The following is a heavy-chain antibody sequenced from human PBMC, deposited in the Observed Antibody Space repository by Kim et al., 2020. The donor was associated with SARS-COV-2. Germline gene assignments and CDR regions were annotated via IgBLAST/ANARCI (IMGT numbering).Heavy chain of an antibody. CDR1: EFSLSTNGVA. Sequence: SGPTLVNPTQTLTLTCSFSEFSLSTNGVALAGVGERPARCREGRVLINCDEEKRYSPSLKSRLTITKDMSKNQVVLTMTNMDPVDTATYYCAHKEVGAFDIWGQGTMVTVSS. D-gene: IGHD1-26*01. J-gene: IGHJ3*02. V-gene: IGHV2-5*02. CDR2: INCDEEK. CDR3: AHKEVGAFDI.